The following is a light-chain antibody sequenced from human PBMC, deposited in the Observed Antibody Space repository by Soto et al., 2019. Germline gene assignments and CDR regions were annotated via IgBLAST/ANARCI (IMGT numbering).Light chain of an antibody. J-gene: IGLJ2*01. CDR1: SRDVGGFNF. CDR3: NSYTSSNTLV. Sequence: QSALTQPASVSGSPGQSITISCTGTSRDVGGFNFVSWYQHHPGKAPKLMIFEVRKRPSGVSDRFSGSKSGNTASLTISGLQAEDEADYYCNSYTSSNTLVLGGGTKVTVL. V-gene: IGLV2-14*01. CDR2: EVR.